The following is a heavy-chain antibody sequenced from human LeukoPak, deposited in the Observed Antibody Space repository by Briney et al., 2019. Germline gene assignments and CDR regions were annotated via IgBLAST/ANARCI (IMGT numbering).Heavy chain of an antibody. J-gene: IGHJ4*02. D-gene: IGHD3-22*01. V-gene: IGHV3-74*01. Sequence: GGSLRLSCAASGFTFSSYWMHWVRQAPGKGLVWVSRINTDGSSIGYADSVKGRFTISRDNSKNTLYLQMNSLRAEGTAVYYCARRDSSGYYLDYWGQGTLVTVSS. CDR2: INTDGSSI. CDR1: GFTFSSYW. CDR3: ARRDSSGYYLDY.